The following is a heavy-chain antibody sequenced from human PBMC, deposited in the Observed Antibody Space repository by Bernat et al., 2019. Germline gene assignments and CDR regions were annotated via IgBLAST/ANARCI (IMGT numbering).Heavy chain of an antibody. Sequence: EVQLGQAGAEVKKPGESLRSSCKGSGYSVTSYWISWVRPMPGKGLEWMGRSDPSDSYTNYSPSFQGHVTISADKSISTAYLQWSSLKASDTAMYYCARLGSSGWYVRWFDPWGQGTLVTVSS. V-gene: IGHV5-10-1*01. CDR1: GYSVTSYW. D-gene: IGHD6-19*01. J-gene: IGHJ5*02. CDR2: SDPSDSYT. CDR3: ARLGSSGWYVRWFDP.